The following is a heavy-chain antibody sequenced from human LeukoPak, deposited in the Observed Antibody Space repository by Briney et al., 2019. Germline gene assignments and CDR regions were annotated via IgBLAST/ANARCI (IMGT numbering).Heavy chain of an antibody. D-gene: IGHD3-3*01. CDR1: GLTFSSYA. CDR3: AKGSSYDFWSGYTLDY. V-gene: IGHV3-23*01. J-gene: IGHJ4*02. Sequence: GGSLRLSCAASGLTFSSYAMSWVRQAPGKGLEWVSFISGPGESTYYADSVKGRFTISRDNSKNTLYLAMNSLRAEDTAVYYCAKGSSYDFWSGYTLDYWGQGTLVTVSS. CDR2: ISGPGEST.